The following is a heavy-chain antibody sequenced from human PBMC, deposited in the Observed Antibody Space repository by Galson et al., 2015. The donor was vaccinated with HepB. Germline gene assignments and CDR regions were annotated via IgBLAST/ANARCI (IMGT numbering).Heavy chain of an antibody. CDR3: ARLGYYGSGSSSTPRSTYYYGMDV. J-gene: IGHJ6*02. CDR1: GYSFTSYW. CDR2: IYPGDSDT. D-gene: IGHD3-10*01. Sequence: QSGAEVKKPGESLKISCKGSGYSFTSYWIGWVRQMPGKGLEWMGIIYPGDSDTRYSPSFQGQVTISADKSISTAYLQWSSLKASDTAMYYCARLGYYGSGSSSTPRSTYYYGMDVWGQGTTVTVSS. V-gene: IGHV5-51*01.